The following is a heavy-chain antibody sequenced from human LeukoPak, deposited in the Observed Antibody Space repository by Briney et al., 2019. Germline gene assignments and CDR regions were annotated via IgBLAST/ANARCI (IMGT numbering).Heavy chain of an antibody. CDR1: GFTFSSYA. D-gene: IGHD3-22*01. J-gene: IGHJ4*02. CDR3: AKGGASGYYFGYFDY. V-gene: IGHV3-23*01. CDR2: ISGSGGST. Sequence: GGSLRLSCAASGFTFSSYAMSWVRQAPGKGLEWVSAISGSGGSTYYADSVKGRFTISRDNSKNTLYLQMNSLRAEDTAVYYCAKGGASGYYFGYFDYWGQGTLVTVSS.